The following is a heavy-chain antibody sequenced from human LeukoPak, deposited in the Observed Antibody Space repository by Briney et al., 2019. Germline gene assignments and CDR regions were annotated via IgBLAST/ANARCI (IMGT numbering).Heavy chain of an antibody. CDR1: GGSISSDY. V-gene: IGHV4-59*01. J-gene: IGHJ5*02. CDR3: ARDRGSSSPQNWFDP. Sequence: SETLSLTCTVSGGSISSDYWSWIRQPPGKGLEWIGYIYYMGSTNYNPSLKSRVTISVDTSKNQFSLKLSSVTAADTAVYYCARDRGSSSPQNWFDPWGQGTLVTVSS. D-gene: IGHD6-6*01. CDR2: IYYMGST.